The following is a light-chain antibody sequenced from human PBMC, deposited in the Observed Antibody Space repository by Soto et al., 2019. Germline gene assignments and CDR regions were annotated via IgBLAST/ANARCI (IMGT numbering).Light chain of an antibody. CDR3: PQSYTTLFT. J-gene: IGKJ3*01. V-gene: IGKV1-39*01. Sequence: DIQMTQSPSSLSASVGDRVTITCRASQSISNYLNWYQQKPGKAPKLLIYAASSLQSGVPSRFSGSGSGTDFTLTISSLQPEDFATYSCPQSYTTLFTFGPGTNLDI. CDR2: AAS. CDR1: QSISNY.